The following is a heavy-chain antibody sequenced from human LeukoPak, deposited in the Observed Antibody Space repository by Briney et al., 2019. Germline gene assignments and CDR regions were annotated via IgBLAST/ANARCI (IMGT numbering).Heavy chain of an antibody. D-gene: IGHD3-3*01. CDR1: GYTFTGYY. CDR3: ARGVRLSYDFWSGYGSTFDY. V-gene: IGHV1-2*02. J-gene: IGHJ4*02. Sequence: ASVKVSCKASGYTFTGYYMHWVRQAPGQGLEWMRWINPNSGGTNYAQKFQGRVTVTRDTSISTAYMELSRLRSDDTAVYYCARGVRLSYDFWSGYGSTFDYWGQGTLVTVSS. CDR2: INPNSGGT.